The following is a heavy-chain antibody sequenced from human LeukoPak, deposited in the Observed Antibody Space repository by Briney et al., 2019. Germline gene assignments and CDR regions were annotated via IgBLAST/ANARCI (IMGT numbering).Heavy chain of an antibody. CDR3: ARAEIMIVTGGYFDY. D-gene: IGHD3-22*01. CDR1: GYTFTSYY. Sequence: ASVKVSCKASGYTFTSYYMHWVRQAPGQGLEWMGIINPSGGSTSYAQKFQGRVTMTRDTSTSTVYMELSSLRSEDTAVYYCARAEIMIVTGGYFDYWGQGTLVTVSS. J-gene: IGHJ4*02. CDR2: INPSGGST. V-gene: IGHV1-46*01.